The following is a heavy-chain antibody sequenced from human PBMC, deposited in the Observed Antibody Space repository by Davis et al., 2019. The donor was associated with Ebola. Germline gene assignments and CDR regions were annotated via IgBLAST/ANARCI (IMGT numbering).Heavy chain of an antibody. CDR1: GFTFSTYW. CDR2: INQDGGQI. Sequence: GESLKISCAGSGFTFSTYWMNWVRQAPGKGLEWVARINQDGGQIFYVDSVKGRFTISRDNSMNTLDLQMNSLTAEDTAVYYCARELVAGRHHFDNWGQGTLVTVSS. J-gene: IGHJ4*02. D-gene: IGHD2-21*01. V-gene: IGHV3-7*01. CDR3: ARELVAGRHHFDN.